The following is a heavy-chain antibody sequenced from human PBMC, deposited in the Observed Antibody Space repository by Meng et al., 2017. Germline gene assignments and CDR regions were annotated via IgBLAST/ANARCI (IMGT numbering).Heavy chain of an antibody. V-gene: IGHV3-74*03. CDR3: ARDADWVIFDH. CDR1: GFTFSSYN. CDR2: INTDASIT. Sequence: GESLKISCAASGFTFSSYNMHRVRQTPGEGLVWASRINTDASITTYADSVQSRFTISRDDAKNTVYLQMNSLRAEDTAVYYCARDADWVIFDHWGQGALVTVSS. D-gene: IGHD3-9*01. J-gene: IGHJ4*02.